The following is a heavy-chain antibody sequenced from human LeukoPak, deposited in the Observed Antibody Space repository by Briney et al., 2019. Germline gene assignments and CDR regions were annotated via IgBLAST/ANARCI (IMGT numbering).Heavy chain of an antibody. D-gene: IGHD3-22*01. CDR1: GYTFTSYA. Sequence: ASVKVSCKASGYTFTSYAMNWVRPAPGQGLEWMGWINTNTGNPTYAQGFTGRFVFSLDTSVSTAYLQISSLKAEDTAVYYCARDEDYYDSSGYYQGWFDPWGQGTLVTVSS. V-gene: IGHV7-4-1*02. J-gene: IGHJ5*02. CDR2: INTNTGNP. CDR3: ARDEDYYDSSGYYQGWFDP.